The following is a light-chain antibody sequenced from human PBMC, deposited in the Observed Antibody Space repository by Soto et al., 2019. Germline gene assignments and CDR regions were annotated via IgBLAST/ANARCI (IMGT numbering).Light chain of an antibody. CDR3: QHYGTSAL. CDR1: QSVSSSY. Sequence: EIVLTQSPGTLSLSPGERATLSCRASQSVSSSYLAWYQQKPGQAPRLLIYDASRATGIPDRSSGSGSGTDFTLTITRLEPEDFAVYYCQHYGTSALFGPGTKVDI. J-gene: IGKJ3*01. CDR2: DAS. V-gene: IGKV3-20*01.